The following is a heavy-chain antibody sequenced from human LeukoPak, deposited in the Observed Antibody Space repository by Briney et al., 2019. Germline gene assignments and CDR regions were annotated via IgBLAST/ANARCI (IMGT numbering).Heavy chain of an antibody. D-gene: IGHD2-21*01. CDR1: GFTFNSYE. V-gene: IGHV3-48*03. CDR3: ARDTGGVKPFDY. CDR2: ISGGGETT. Sequence: GGSLRLSCAASGFTFNSYEMNWVRQAPGKGLEWVSYISGGGETTYYADSVKGRFTIFRDNTKNSLFLQMNSLRAEDTAVYYCARDTGGVKPFDYWGQGTLVTVSS. J-gene: IGHJ4*02.